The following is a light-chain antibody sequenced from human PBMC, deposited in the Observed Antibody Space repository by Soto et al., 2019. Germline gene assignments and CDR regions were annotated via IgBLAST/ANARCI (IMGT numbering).Light chain of an antibody. CDR2: EVT. CDR3: SSYAGSNNLG. J-gene: IGLJ2*01. V-gene: IGLV2-8*01. CDR1: SSDIGGYDF. Sequence: QSALTQPPSASGSPGQSVTISCTGSSSDIGGYDFVSWYQQHPGKAPKLMIYEVTKRPSGVPDRFSGSKSGNTASLTVSGLQAEDEAAYYCSSYAGSNNLGFGGGTKLTVL.